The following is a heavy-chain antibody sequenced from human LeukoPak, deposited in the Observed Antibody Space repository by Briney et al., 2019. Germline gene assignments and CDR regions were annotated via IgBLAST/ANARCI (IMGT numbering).Heavy chain of an antibody. CDR3: ARGGGQWLRNFPFDY. CDR2: INPSSGST. J-gene: IGHJ4*02. D-gene: IGHD6-19*01. V-gene: IGHV1-46*01. CDR1: GYTFTSYY. Sequence: ASVKVSCKASGYTFTSYYMHWVRQAPGQGLEWMGIINPSSGSTSYAQKFQGRVTMTRDMSTSTVYMELSSLRSEDTAVYYCARGGGQWLRNFPFDYWGQGTLVTVSS.